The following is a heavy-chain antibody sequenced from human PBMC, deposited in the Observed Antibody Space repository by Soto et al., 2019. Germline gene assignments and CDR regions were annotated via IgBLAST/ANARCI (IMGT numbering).Heavy chain of an antibody. CDR3: GTATISPVSATLSHYGMDV. V-gene: IGHV1-69*01. J-gene: IGHJ6*02. CDR2: IMPVFHTT. Sequence: QVQLVQSGAEVKKPGSSVKVPCQASGGTFNNFAFTWVRQAPGQGLEWLGGIMPVFHTTNIAQTFPARITVTADDYKTTVYMEMTSLRYDDTAVYYCGTATISPVSATLSHYGMDVWGQGTTVTVSS. CDR1: GGTFNNFA. D-gene: IGHD6-25*01.